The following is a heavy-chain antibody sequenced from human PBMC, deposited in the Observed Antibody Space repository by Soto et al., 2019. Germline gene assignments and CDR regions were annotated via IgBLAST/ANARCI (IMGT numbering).Heavy chain of an antibody. CDR2: IWYDGSDK. V-gene: IGHV3-33*01. Sequence: PVGSLRLSCAASGFTFSSHGMHWVRQAPGEGLEWVAVIWYDGSDKYYADSVKGRFTISRDNSKNTLYLQMNSLRAEDTAMYYCARGGGHMFYYFDYWGQGTLVTVSS. J-gene: IGHJ4*02. CDR1: GFTFSSHG. D-gene: IGHD5-18*01. CDR3: ARGGGHMFYYFDY.